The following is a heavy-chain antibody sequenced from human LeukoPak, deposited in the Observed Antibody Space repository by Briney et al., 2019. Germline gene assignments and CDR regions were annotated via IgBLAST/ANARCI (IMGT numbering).Heavy chain of an antibody. Sequence: SETLSLTCAVYGGSFSGYYWSWIRQPPGKGLEWIGEINHSGSTNYNPSLKSRVTISVDTSKNQFSLKLSSVTAADTAVYYCASKDTATGSYGMDVWGQGTTVTVSS. CDR1: GGSFSGYY. V-gene: IGHV4-34*01. CDR2: INHSGST. D-gene: IGHD4-17*01. J-gene: IGHJ6*02. CDR3: ASKDTATGSYGMDV.